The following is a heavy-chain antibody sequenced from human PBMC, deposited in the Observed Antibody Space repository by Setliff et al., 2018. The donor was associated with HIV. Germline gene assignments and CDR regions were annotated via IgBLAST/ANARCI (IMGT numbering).Heavy chain of an antibody. V-gene: IGHV3-49*04. Sequence: GGSLRLSCTASGFSFGDYVMNWVRQAPGKGLEWVGFIRSKANGGTTEYAASVKGRFTISRDDSQSTLYLQMNSLKTEDTGIYYCTASIDWGGGHIPTWGQGAPVTVSS. CDR2: IRSKANGGTT. CDR3: TASIDWGGGHIPT. CDR1: GFSFGDYV. J-gene: IGHJ5*02. D-gene: IGHD3-16*01.